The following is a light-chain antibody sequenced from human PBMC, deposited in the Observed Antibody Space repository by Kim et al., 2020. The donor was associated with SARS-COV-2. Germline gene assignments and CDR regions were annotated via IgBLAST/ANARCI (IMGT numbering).Light chain of an antibody. CDR1: SGSIPSSY. CDR2: ENN. V-gene: IGLV6-57*01. CDR3: QSYDASNRV. J-gene: IGLJ3*02. Sequence: GNTVALSCPLSSGSIPSSYVQWYQQRPGSSPTTVIYENNQRPSGVPDRFSGSIDSSSNSASLTISGLKTDDEADYYCQSYDASNRVFGGGTQLTVL.